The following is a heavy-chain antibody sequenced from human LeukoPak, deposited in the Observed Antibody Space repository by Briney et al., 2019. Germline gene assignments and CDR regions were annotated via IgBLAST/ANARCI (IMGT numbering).Heavy chain of an antibody. CDR2: INHSGST. Sequence: SETLSLTCAVYGGSFSGYYWSWIRQPPGKGLEWIGEINHSGSTNYNPSLKSRVTISVDTSKNQFSLKLSSVTAADTAVYYCARRVVAGGSWYYYNDGEFDYWGQGTPVTVSS. V-gene: IGHV4-34*01. CDR1: GGSFSGYY. D-gene: IGHD2-15*01. CDR3: ARRVVAGGSWYYYNDGEFDY. J-gene: IGHJ4*02.